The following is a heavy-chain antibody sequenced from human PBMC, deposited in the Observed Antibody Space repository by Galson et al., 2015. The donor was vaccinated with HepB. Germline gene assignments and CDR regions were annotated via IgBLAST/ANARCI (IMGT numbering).Heavy chain of an antibody. J-gene: IGHJ2*01. CDR1: GLTFSSYV. Sequence: LRLSCAVSGLTFSSYVMSWVRQAPGKGLEWVSAISGSGGSTYYADPVKGRFTISRDNYRNMVFLQMSSLRAEDTAVYYCAKDVSSSSVWYFDLWGRGTLVTVSS. CDR3: AKDVSSSSVWYFDL. D-gene: IGHD6-6*01. V-gene: IGHV3-23*01. CDR2: ISGSGGST.